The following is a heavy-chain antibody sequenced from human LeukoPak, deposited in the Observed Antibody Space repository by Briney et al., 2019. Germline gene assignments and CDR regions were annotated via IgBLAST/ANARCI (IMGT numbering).Heavy chain of an antibody. CDR2: IYYSGST. CDR1: GGSFSGYY. CDR3: ARDGGSGAFDI. Sequence: PSETLSLTCAVYGGSFSGYYWSWIRQPPGKGLEWIGYIYYSGSTNYNTSLKSRVTISVDTSKNQFSLKLSSVTPADTAVYYCARDGGSGAFDIWGQGTMVTVSS. J-gene: IGHJ3*02. V-gene: IGHV4-59*01. D-gene: IGHD3-16*01.